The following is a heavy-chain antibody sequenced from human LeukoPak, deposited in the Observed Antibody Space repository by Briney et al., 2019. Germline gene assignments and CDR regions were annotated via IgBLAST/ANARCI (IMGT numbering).Heavy chain of an antibody. CDR2: INHSGST. J-gene: IGHJ6*03. CDR1: GGSFSDYY. V-gene: IGHV4-34*01. Sequence: SETLSLTCAVSGGSFSDYYWSWIRQSPGKGLEWIGEINHSGSTTYNPSLKSRVTISVDTSKNQFSLKLSSVTAADTAVYYCARQGRRIAAAGTGPYYYYYMDVWGKGTTVTISS. CDR3: ARQGRRIAAAGTGPYYYYYMDV. D-gene: IGHD6-13*01.